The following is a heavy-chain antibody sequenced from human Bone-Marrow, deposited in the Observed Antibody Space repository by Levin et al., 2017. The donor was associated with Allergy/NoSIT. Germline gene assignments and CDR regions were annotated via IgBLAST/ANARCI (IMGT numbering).Heavy chain of an antibody. V-gene: IGHV4-39*07. CDR2: FYYSGTT. J-gene: IGHJ4*02. Sequence: SSETLSLTCTVSGGSISTNIYYWGWIRQPPGKGLECIGSFYYSGTTHYNPSLKSRVAMSQDTSKNQFSLKLTDVTAADTAVYYCARGAVAGPLGSGFMEWGRGTLVTVSS. D-gene: IGHD3-10*01. CDR3: ARGAVAGPLGSGFME. CDR1: GGSISTNIYY.